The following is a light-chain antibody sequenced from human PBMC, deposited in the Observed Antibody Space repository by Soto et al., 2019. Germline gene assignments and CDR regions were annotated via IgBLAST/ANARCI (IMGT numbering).Light chain of an antibody. V-gene: IGKV1-39*01. J-gene: IGKJ1*01. Sequence: DVQMTQSPSSLSASLGDRVTITCRTSQSINNFLNWYQQRPGEAPNLLIYATSTLQSGVPSRFSGSGSGTVFTLTINNLQPEDSATYFCQHSYNIPLTFGQGTKVDIK. CDR2: ATS. CDR1: QSINNF. CDR3: QHSYNIPLT.